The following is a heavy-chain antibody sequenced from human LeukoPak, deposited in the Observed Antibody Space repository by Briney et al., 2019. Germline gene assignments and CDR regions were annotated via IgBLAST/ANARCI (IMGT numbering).Heavy chain of an antibody. V-gene: IGHV3-48*04. J-gene: IGHJ4*02. Sequence: PGGSLRLSCAASGFTFSSYSMDWVRQAPGKGLEWLSYISGSGSPILYADSVKGRFTISRDNAKNLLYLQMNSLRAEDTAVYYCASPDCSSTSCPIDYWGQGTLVTVSS. D-gene: IGHD2-2*01. CDR3: ASPDCSSTSCPIDY. CDR2: ISGSGSPI. CDR1: GFTFSSYS.